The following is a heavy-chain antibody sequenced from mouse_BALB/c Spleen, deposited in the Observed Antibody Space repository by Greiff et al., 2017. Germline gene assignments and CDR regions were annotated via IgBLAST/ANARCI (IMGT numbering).Heavy chain of an antibody. CDR3: AREGDYGNYRAAMDY. Sequence: VKLMESGPGLVAPSQSLSITCTVSGFSLTSYGVHWVRQPPGKGLEWLGVIWAGGSTNYNSALMSRLSISKDNSKSQVFLKMNSLQTDDTAMYYCAREGDYGNYRAAMDYWGQGTSVTVSS. V-gene: IGHV2-9*02. D-gene: IGHD2-1*01. J-gene: IGHJ4*01. CDR2: IWAGGST. CDR1: GFSLTSYG.